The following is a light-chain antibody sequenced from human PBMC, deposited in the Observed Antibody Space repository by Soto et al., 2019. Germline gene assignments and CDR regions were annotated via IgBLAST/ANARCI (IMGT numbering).Light chain of an antibody. V-gene: IGLV2-18*02. J-gene: IGLJ1*01. CDR3: NSYTSSNTYV. Sequence: QSALTQPPSVSGSPGQSVTISCTGTSSDVGSYTRVSWYQQPPGTAPKLMIYEVSNRPSGVPDRFSGSKSGNTASLTISGLQPEDEADSYCNSYTSSNTYVFGTVTQLTVL. CDR1: SSDVGSYTR. CDR2: EVS.